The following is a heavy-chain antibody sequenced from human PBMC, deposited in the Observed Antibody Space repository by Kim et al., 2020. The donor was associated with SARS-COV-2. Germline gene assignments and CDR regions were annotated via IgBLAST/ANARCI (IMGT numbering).Heavy chain of an antibody. V-gene: IGHV3-21*04. J-gene: IGHJ3*02. CDR1: GFTFSSYS. CDR2: ISSSSSYI. Sequence: GGSLRLSCAASGFTFSSYSMNWVRQAPGKGLEWVSSISSSSSYIYYADSVKGRFTISRDNAKNSLYLQMNSLRAEDTAVYYCARENGRNYYDYVWGSYSDAFDIWGQGTMVTVSS. CDR3: ARENGRNYYDYVWGSYSDAFDI. D-gene: IGHD3-16*01.